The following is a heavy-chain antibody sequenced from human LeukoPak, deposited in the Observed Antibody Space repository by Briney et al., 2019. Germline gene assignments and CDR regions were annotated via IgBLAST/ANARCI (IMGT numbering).Heavy chain of an antibody. D-gene: IGHD4-17*01. J-gene: IGHJ4*02. CDR3: ARVPYGDYEYYFDY. V-gene: IGHV3-21*01. CDR2: ISSSSSYI. CDR1: VFAFSSYS. Sequence: KPGGSMRLSCAASVFAFSSYSMNWLRQAPWKGLEWVSSISSSSSYIYYADSVKGRFTISRDNAKNSLYLQMNSLRAEDTAVYYCARVPYGDYEYYFDYWGQGTLVTVSS.